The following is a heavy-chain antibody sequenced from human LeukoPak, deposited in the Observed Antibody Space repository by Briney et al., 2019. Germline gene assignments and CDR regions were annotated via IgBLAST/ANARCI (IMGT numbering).Heavy chain of an antibody. CDR3: ARERDLLYYYYMDV. V-gene: IGHV4-34*01. D-gene: IGHD1-26*01. CDR1: GGSFSGYY. J-gene: IGHJ6*03. CDR2: INHDGST. Sequence: SETLSLTCAVYGGSFSGYYWSWIRQPPGKGLEWIGEINHDGSTNYNPSLKSRVTISVDTSKNQFSLKLNSVTAADTAVYYCARERDLLYYYYMDVWGKGTTVTVSS.